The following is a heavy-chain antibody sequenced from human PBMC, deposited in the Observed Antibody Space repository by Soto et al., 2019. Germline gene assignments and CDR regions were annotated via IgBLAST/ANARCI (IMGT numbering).Heavy chain of an antibody. Sequence: QVQLVQSGAEVKKPGASVKVSCKASGYTFTSYDINWVRQATGQGLEWMGWMNPNSGNTGYAQKFQGRVTMNRNTYISTGYMELSSLRSGHTAVYYCARASPDPGPLYYWGQGTLVTVSS. V-gene: IGHV1-8*01. J-gene: IGHJ4*02. CDR2: MNPNSGNT. CDR3: ARASPDPGPLYY. CDR1: GYTFTSYD.